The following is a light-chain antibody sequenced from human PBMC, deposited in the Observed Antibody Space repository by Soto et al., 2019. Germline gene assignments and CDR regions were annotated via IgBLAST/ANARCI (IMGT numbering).Light chain of an antibody. CDR3: QQYGSSPRHT. CDR2: GAS. V-gene: IGKV3-20*01. Sequence: EIVLTQSPGTLSLSPGERATLSCRASQSVSSSYLAWYQQKPGQAPRLLIYGASSRATGIPDRFSGSGSGADFTLPSSRLEPEDLVVYYCQQYGSSPRHTVGQGTELELK. J-gene: IGKJ2*01. CDR1: QSVSSSY.